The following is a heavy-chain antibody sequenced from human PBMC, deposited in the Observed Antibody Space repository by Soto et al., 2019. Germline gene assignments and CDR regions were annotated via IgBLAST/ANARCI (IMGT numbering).Heavy chain of an antibody. D-gene: IGHD6-13*01. CDR3: ARACSSSWYWFDP. V-gene: IGHV4-4*02. CDR1: GGSISSSNG. CDR2: IYHSGST. Sequence: SETLSLTCAVSGGSISSSNGWSWVRQPPGKGLEWIGEIYHSGSTNYNPSLKSRVTISVDKSKNQFSLKLSSVTAADTAVYYCARACSSSWYWFDPWGQGTLVTVSS. J-gene: IGHJ5*02.